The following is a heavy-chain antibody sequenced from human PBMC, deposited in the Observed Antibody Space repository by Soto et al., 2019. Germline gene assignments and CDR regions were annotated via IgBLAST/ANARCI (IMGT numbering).Heavy chain of an antibody. CDR2: IDPSGST. Sequence: QVQLQQWGAGLLKPSETLSLTCGVSGGSFSGYYCNWIRQPPGKGLEWIGEIDPSGSTNYNPSLKSRLTISQDTSKNQFSLKLSSVTAADTAMYYCARGGLDWGQGTLVTVSS. V-gene: IGHV4-34*01. J-gene: IGHJ4*02. CDR1: GGSFSGYY. CDR3: ARGGLD.